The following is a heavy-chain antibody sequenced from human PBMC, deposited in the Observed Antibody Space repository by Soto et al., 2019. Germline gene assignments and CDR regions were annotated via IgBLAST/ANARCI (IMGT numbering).Heavy chain of an antibody. Sequence: QVQLQESGPGLVKPSETLSLTCTVSDDSSSNYKWSWIRQPPGRRLEWIGYIDSNGGTSYNPSLQSRGTTSIDTAPKPFFLKLSSVTAADTAVYYSVRQGFGRLRGLVDVWGQGTTVTVSS. CDR2: IDSNGGT. D-gene: IGHD3-10*01. CDR1: DDSSSNYK. CDR3: VRQGFGRLRGLVDV. V-gene: IGHV4-59*08. J-gene: IGHJ6*02.